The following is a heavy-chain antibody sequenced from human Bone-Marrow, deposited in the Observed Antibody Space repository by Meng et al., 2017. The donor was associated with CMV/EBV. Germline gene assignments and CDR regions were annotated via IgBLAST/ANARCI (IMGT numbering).Heavy chain of an antibody. D-gene: IGHD1-26*01. Sequence: GESLKISCAASGFNFSNYWMSWVRQAPGKGPEWVANIKQDGSGIHYVDSVEGRFTISRDNAQYSLYLQMNSLRAEDTAVYYCARDIRWSYGPGYWGQGTLVTVSS. CDR3: ARDIRWSYGPGY. CDR2: IKQDGSGI. CDR1: GFNFSNYW. V-gene: IGHV3-7*01. J-gene: IGHJ4*02.